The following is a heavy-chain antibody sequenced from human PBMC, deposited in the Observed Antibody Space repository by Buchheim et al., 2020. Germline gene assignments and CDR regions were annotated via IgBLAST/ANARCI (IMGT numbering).Heavy chain of an antibody. CDR2: IWYDGSNK. D-gene: IGHD1-7*01. J-gene: IGHJ3*02. V-gene: IGHV3-33*01. CDR1: GFTFSSYG. CDR3: ASVPRELTLRRGDAFDI. Sequence: QVQLVESGGGVVQPGRSLRLSCAASGFTFSSYGMHWVRQAPGKGLEWVAVIWYDGSNKYYADSVKGRFTISRDNSKNTLSLQMNSLRAEDTAVYYCASVPRELTLRRGDAFDIWGQGT.